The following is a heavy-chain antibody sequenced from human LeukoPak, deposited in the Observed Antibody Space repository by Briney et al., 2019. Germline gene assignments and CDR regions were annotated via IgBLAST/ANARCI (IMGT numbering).Heavy chain of an antibody. J-gene: IGHJ3*02. CDR3: ARGPPTADIVVVVADLAGAFDI. V-gene: IGHV3-48*01. D-gene: IGHD2-15*01. Sequence: GGSLRLSCTTSGFTFMTYGFHWVRQAPGKGLEWVSYISGSSGIIDYADSVRGRFTISRDNAKNSLYLQMNSLRAEDTAVYYCARGPPTADIVVVVADLAGAFDIWGQGAMVTVSS. CDR2: ISGSSGII. CDR1: GFTFMTYG.